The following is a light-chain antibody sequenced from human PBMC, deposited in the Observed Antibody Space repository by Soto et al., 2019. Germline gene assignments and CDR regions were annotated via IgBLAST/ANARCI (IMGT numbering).Light chain of an antibody. V-gene: IGKV3-20*01. J-gene: IGKJ1*01. Sequence: EIVLTQSPGTLSLSPGERATLSCRASQIFSTSHLAWYQQRPGQPPRLLIYAASRRATGIPDRFSGSGSGTDFTLTIIRLEPVDFAVYYCQQCGRSPFGQGTKVEIK. CDR1: QIFSTSH. CDR3: QQCGRSP. CDR2: AAS.